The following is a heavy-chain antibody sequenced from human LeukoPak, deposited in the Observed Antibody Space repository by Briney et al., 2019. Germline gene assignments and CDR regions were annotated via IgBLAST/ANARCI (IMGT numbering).Heavy chain of an antibody. V-gene: IGHV1-18*01. CDR3: ARPLGYSSSWPYDY. J-gene: IGHJ4*02. D-gene: IGHD6-13*01. CDR1: GGTFSSYA. CDR2: ISAYNGNT. Sequence: GASVKVSCKASGGTFSSYAISWVRQAPGQGLEWMGWISAYNGNTNYAQKLQGRVTMTTDTSTSTAYMELRSLRSDDTAVYYCARPLGYSSSWPYDYWGQGTLVTVSS.